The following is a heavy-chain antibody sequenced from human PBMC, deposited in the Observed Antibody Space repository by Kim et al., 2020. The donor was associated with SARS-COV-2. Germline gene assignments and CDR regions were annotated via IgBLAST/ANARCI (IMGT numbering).Heavy chain of an antibody. V-gene: IGHV4-39*01. J-gene: IGHJ2*01. CDR3: ARRKSAGVYWYFDL. CDR1: GGSISSSSYY. Sequence: SETLSLPCTVSGGSISSSSYYWGWIRQPPGKGLEWIGSIYYSGSTYYNPSLKSRVTISVDTSKNQFSLKLSSVTAADTAVYYCARRKSAGVYWYFDLWGR. CDR2: IYYSGST. D-gene: IGHD6-13*01.